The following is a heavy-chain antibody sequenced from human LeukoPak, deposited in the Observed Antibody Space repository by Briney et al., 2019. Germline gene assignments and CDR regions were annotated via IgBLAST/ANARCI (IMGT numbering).Heavy chain of an antibody. D-gene: IGHD1/OR15-1a*01. Sequence: TGGSLRLSCAASGFTFSSYAMSWVRQAPGKGLEWVSAISGSSGSTYYADSVKGRFTISRDNSKNTLYLQMNSLRAEDTAVYYCAKDRVAGTTTLFDYWGQGTLVTVSS. V-gene: IGHV3-23*01. CDR3: AKDRVAGTTTLFDY. CDR2: ISGSSGST. CDR1: GFTFSSYA. J-gene: IGHJ4*02.